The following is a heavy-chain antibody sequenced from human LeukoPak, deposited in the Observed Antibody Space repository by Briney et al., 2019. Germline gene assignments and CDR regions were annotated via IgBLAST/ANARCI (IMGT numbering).Heavy chain of an antibody. D-gene: IGHD6-13*01. J-gene: IGHJ3*02. Sequence: GASVKVSCKASGYTFTSYYMHWVRQAPGQGLEWMGIINPSGGSTSYAQKFQGRVTMTRDMSTSTVYMELSSLRSEDTAVYYCARVAAAGTRAFDIWGQGTMVTVSS. CDR1: GYTFTSYY. V-gene: IGHV1-46*01. CDR2: INPSGGST. CDR3: ARVAAAGTRAFDI.